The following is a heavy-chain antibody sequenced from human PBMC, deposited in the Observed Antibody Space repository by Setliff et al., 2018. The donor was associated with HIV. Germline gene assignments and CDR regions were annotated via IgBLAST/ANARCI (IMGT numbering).Heavy chain of an antibody. D-gene: IGHD3-22*01. CDR1: GGSISSYY. CDR2: IFSSGST. Sequence: PSETLSLTCTVSGGSISSYYWSWIRQPAGKGLEWIGRIFSSGSTSYNSSLKSRVTMSVDTSKNQFSLRLTSVTAADTAVYYCARDPVITMMVGPKFYFDYWGQGILVT. J-gene: IGHJ4*02. CDR3: ARDPVITMMVGPKFYFDY. V-gene: IGHV4-4*07.